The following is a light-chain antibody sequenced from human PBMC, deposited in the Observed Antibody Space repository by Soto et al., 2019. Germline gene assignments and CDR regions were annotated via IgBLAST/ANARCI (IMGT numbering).Light chain of an antibody. J-gene: IGLJ1*01. CDR2: YDS. V-gene: IGLV3-21*04. CDR3: QVWDSSSDKGV. CDR1: NIGSKS. Sequence: SYELTQPPSVSVAPGKTARITCGGNNIGSKSVQWDQQKPGQAPVLVIYYDSDRPSGIPERFSGYNSGNTATLTISRVEAVDEADYYCQVWDSSSDKGVFGTGTKLTVL.